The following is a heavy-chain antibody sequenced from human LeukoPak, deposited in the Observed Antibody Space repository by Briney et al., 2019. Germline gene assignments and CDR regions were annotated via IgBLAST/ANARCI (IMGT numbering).Heavy chain of an antibody. V-gene: IGHV3-23*01. CDR1: GFTFSSYA. CDR3: AKEFQLQGLTQAFDY. Sequence: GGSLRLSCAASGFTFSSYAMSWVRQAPGKGLEWVSAINGGGIGTYYADSVKGRFTISRDNSKNTVYLQMNSLRAEDTDVYYCAKEFQLQGLTQAFDYWGQGTLVTVSS. CDR2: INGGGIGT. J-gene: IGHJ4*02. D-gene: IGHD4-11*01.